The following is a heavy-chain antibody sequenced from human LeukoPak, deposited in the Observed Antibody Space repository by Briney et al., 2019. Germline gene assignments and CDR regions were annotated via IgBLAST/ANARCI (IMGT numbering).Heavy chain of an antibody. V-gene: IGHV1-2*02. CDR3: ARAGSSSRWVNDF. J-gene: IGHJ4*02. CDR2: INPNSGGT. CDR1: GYTFTGYY. Sequence: ASVKVSCKASGYTFTGYYRHWVRQAPGQGLEWMGWINPNSGGTNYAQKFQGRVTMTRDTSISTAYMEVSRVRYDDTAVYYCARAGSSSRWVNDFWGQGTLVTVSS. D-gene: IGHD6-13*01.